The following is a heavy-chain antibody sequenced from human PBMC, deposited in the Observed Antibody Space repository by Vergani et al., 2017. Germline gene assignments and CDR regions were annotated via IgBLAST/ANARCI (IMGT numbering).Heavy chain of an antibody. CDR1: GGSLSSYY. V-gene: IGHV4-59*01. CDR2: IYYSGST. D-gene: IGHD1-26*01. Sequence: QVQLQESGPGLVKPSETLSLTCTVSGGSLSSYYWSWIRQPPGKGLEWIGYIYYSGSTNYNPSLKSRVTISVDTSKNQFSLKLSSVTAADTAVYYCAREATPTYMDVWGKGTTVTVSS. J-gene: IGHJ6*03. CDR3: AREATPTYMDV.